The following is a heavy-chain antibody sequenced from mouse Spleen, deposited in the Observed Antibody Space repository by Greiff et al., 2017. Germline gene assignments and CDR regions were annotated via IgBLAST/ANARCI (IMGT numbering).Heavy chain of an antibody. V-gene: IGHV1-50*01. CDR3: AYYGSRRGFAY. D-gene: IGHD1-1*01. J-gene: IGHJ3*01. CDR2: IDPSDSYT. Sequence: VQLQQPGAELVKPGASVKLSCKASGYTFTSYWMQWVKQRPGQGLEWIGEIDPSDSYTNYNQKFKGKATLTVDTSSSTAYMQLSSLTSEDSAVYYCAYYGSRRGFAYWGQGTLVTVSA. CDR1: GYTFTSYW.